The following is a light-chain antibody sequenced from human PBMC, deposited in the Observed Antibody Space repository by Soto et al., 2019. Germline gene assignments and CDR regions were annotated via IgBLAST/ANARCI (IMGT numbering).Light chain of an antibody. V-gene: IGLV1-44*01. Sequence: QSVLTQPPSASGTPGQWVTISCSGSTSNIGTNTVNWYQQLPGSAPKLVIYSNNQRPSGVPDRFSGSKSGTSGSLAISGLQSEDEADYYCADWDDSVSGRVFGGGTKVTVL. CDR2: SNN. CDR3: ADWDDSVSGRV. J-gene: IGLJ3*02. CDR1: TSNIGTNT.